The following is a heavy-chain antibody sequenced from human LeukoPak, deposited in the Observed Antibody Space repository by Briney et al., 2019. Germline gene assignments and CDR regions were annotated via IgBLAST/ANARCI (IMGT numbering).Heavy chain of an antibody. D-gene: IGHD5-18*01. Sequence: SETLSLTCTVSGGSISNYYWSWIRQPPGKGLEWIGSIYHSGSTYYNPSLKSRVTISVDTSKNQFSLKLSSVTAADTAVYYCARDKYVDTAIELWGQGTLVTVSS. J-gene: IGHJ4*02. CDR1: GGSISNYY. CDR2: IYHSGST. CDR3: ARDKYVDTAIEL. V-gene: IGHV4-38-2*02.